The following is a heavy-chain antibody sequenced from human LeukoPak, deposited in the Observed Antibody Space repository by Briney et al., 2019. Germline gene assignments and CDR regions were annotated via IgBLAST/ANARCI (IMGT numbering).Heavy chain of an antibody. CDR2: ISRSISYI. Sequence: PGGSLTLSCSLSGFPFNSYRIHCVRQSRGKGLECVSSISRSISYIYYVDSVKGRFNISRDNAKNSLFLQMNSLRAEDSAVYYCAKNYYDSSGLFDYWGQGTLVTVSS. J-gene: IGHJ4*02. V-gene: IGHV3-21*01. D-gene: IGHD3-22*01. CDR1: GFPFNSYR. CDR3: AKNYYDSSGLFDY.